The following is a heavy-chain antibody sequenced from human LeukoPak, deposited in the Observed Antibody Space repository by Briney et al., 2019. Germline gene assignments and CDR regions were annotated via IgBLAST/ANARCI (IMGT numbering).Heavy chain of an antibody. D-gene: IGHD1/OR15-1a*01. CDR3: TRNGRGVKPEQDAFDI. J-gene: IGHJ3*02. Sequence: GGSLRLSCAASGFTFSSCEMNWVRQAPGKGLEWVSYISSSGSTIYYADSVKGRFIISRDHARNSLYLQMNGLRAEDTALYYCTRNGRGVKPEQDAFDIWGQGTRVIVSS. V-gene: IGHV3-48*03. CDR1: GFTFSSCE. CDR2: ISSSGSTI.